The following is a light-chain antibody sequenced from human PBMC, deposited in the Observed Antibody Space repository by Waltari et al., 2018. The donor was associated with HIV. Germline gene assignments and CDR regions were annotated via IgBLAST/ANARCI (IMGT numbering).Light chain of an antibody. J-gene: IGLJ2*01. CDR2: AFS. Sequence: QSALTQPASVSGSPGQSITISCTGASSDIGGFDYVAWYQQHPGKVPKLIIYAFSDRPSGVSNRFSGSKSGSTASLSISGLQAEDEAVYYCSSYSRSSTLVLFGGGTKLTVL. CDR1: SSDIGGFDY. V-gene: IGLV2-14*03. CDR3: SSYSRSSTLVL.